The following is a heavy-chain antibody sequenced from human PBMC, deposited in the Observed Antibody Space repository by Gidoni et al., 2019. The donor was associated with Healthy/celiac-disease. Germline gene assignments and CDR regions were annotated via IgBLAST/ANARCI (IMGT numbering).Heavy chain of an antibody. V-gene: IGHV4-38-2*02. CDR1: GYSISSGYY. CDR2: IYHSGST. J-gene: IGHJ4*02. CDR3: ARGITAASFDY. Sequence: QVQLQESGPGLVKPSETLSLTCTVSGYSISSGYYWGWIRQPPGKGLEWIGSIYHSGSTYYNPSLKSRVTISVDTSKNQFSLKLSSVTAADTAVYYCARGITAASFDYWGQGTLVTVSS. D-gene: IGHD3-3*01.